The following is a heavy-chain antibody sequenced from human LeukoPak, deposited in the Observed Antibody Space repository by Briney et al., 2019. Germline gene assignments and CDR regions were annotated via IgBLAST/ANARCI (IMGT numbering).Heavy chain of an antibody. CDR1: GFTFDDYA. J-gene: IGHJ4*02. Sequence: GGSLRLSCAASGFTFDDYAMHWVRQAPGKGLEWVSGISWNSGSIGYADSVKGRFTISRDNAKNSLYLQMNSLRAEDTALYYCAKDVALSDSSGWYPFDYWGQGTLVTVSS. V-gene: IGHV3-9*01. CDR3: AKDVALSDSSGWYPFDY. D-gene: IGHD6-19*01. CDR2: ISWNSGSI.